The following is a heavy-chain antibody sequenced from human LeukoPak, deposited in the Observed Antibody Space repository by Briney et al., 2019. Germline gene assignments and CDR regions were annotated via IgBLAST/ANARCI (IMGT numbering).Heavy chain of an antibody. CDR2: IYHSGST. CDR3: ARHYYDYVWGSYRQPYYFDY. Sequence: SETLSLTCAVSGGSISSGGYSWSWIRQPPGTGLEWIGYIYHSGSTYYNPSLKSRVTISVDTSKNQFSLKLSSVTAADTAVYYCARHYYDYVWGSYRQPYYFDYWGQGTLVTVSS. J-gene: IGHJ4*02. D-gene: IGHD3-16*02. V-gene: IGHV4-30-2*03. CDR1: GGSISSGGYS.